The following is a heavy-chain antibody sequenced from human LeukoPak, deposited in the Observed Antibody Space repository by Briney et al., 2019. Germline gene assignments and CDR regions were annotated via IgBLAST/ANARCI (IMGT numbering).Heavy chain of an antibody. D-gene: IGHD5-12*01. Sequence: GGSLRLSCAASGFTFSSYWMSWVRQAPGKGLEWVANIKQDGSEKYYVDSVKGRFTISRDNAKNSLYLQMNSLSAEDTAVYYCARDVLGYIVATSPFDYWGQGTLVTVSS. CDR1: GFTFSSYW. CDR3: ARDVLGYIVATSPFDY. J-gene: IGHJ4*02. CDR2: IKQDGSEK. V-gene: IGHV3-7*01.